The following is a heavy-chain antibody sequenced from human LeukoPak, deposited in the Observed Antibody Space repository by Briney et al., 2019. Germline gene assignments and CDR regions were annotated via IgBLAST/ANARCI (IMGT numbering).Heavy chain of an antibody. J-gene: IGHJ4*02. CDR3: ARGRYAYRGDYGDY. V-gene: IGHV1-8*01. Sequence: ASVKVSCKASGYTFTSYDINWVQQATGQGLEWMGWMNPNSGNTGYAQKFQGRVTMTRNTSISTAYMELSSLRSEDTAVYYCARGRYAYRGDYGDYWGQGTLVTVSS. CDR1: GYTFTSYD. D-gene: IGHD4-17*01. CDR2: MNPNSGNT.